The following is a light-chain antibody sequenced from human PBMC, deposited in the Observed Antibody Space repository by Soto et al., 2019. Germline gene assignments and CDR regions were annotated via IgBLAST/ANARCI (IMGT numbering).Light chain of an antibody. CDR3: AAWDDSLNGPDVV. CDR2: SNN. J-gene: IGLJ2*01. Sequence: QSVLTQPPSASGTPGQRVTISCSGSSSNIGSNTVKWYQQLPGTAPKLLIYSNNQRPSGVPDRFSGSKSGTSASLAISGLQSEDEADYYCAAWDDSLNGPDVVFGGGTKVTVL. CDR1: SSNIGSNT. V-gene: IGLV1-44*01.